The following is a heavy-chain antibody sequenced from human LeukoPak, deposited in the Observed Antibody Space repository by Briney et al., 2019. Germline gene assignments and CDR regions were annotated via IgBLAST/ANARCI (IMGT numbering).Heavy chain of an antibody. V-gene: IGHV3-9*01. J-gene: IGHJ3*02. Sequence: GGSLRLSCAASGFTFDDYAMHWVRQAPGRGLEWVSGISWNRDNIDYADSVKGCFTISRDNAKNSLYLQMNSLRPEDTALYYCAKDLGYGDSYDAFDIWGLGTMVTVSS. CDR2: ISWNRDNI. CDR1: GFTFDDYA. D-gene: IGHD3-10*01. CDR3: AKDLGYGDSYDAFDI.